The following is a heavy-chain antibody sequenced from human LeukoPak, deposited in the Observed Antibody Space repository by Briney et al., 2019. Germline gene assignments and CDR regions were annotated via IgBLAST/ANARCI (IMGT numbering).Heavy chain of an antibody. Sequence: GGSLRLSCAASGFTFSSYWMSWVRQAPGKGLEWVANIKQDGSEKYYVDSVKGRFTISRDNAKNSLYLQMNSLRAEDTAVYYCARTYSSGWSPSDYWGQGTLVTVSS. CDR2: IKQDGSEK. CDR3: ARTYSSGWSPSDY. V-gene: IGHV3-7*01. CDR1: GFTFSSYW. D-gene: IGHD6-19*01. J-gene: IGHJ4*02.